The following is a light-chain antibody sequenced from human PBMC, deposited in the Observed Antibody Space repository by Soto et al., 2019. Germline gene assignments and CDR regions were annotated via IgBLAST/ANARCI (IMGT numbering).Light chain of an antibody. CDR3: QQRSNWLYT. CDR2: NAS. J-gene: IGKJ2*01. V-gene: IGKV3-11*01. Sequence: EIVLTQSPATLSLSPGERATLSCRASQSVSSYLVWYQQKPGQAPRLLIYNASNRATGIPVRFSGSGSGTDFTLTISSLEPEDFAVYYCQQRSNWLYTFGQGTKLEIK. CDR1: QSVSSY.